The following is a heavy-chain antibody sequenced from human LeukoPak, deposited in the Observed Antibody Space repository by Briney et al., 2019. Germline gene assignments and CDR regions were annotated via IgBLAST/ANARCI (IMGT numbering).Heavy chain of an antibody. Sequence: PSETLSLTCTVSGGSISSYYWSWLRQPPGKGLEWIGYVYYSGGTNYNPSLESRVTISVDTSENQFSLNLRSVTAADTAVYYCARHSGTYYDFDYWGQGTLVTVSS. D-gene: IGHD1-26*01. V-gene: IGHV4-59*08. J-gene: IGHJ4*02. CDR3: ARHSGTYYDFDY. CDR1: GGSISSYY. CDR2: VYYSGGT.